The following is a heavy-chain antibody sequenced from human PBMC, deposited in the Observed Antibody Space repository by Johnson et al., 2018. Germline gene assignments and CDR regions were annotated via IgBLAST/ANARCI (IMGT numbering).Heavy chain of an antibody. V-gene: IGHV1-46*01. J-gene: IGHJ6*02. D-gene: IGHD3-22*01. CDR2: IIPITGST. CDR3: TREQITYYDSGCLFYYFAMDG. Sequence: QVQLQESGAEVKKPGASVKVSCKASGFTFTNYYIHWVRQAPGHGLEWMGIIIPITGSTTYAQQFQGRVTMTRDTSTGTGYMELTSLRYDDTAVYYCTREQITYYDSGCLFYYFAMDGWGQGPTITVSS. CDR1: GFTFTNYY.